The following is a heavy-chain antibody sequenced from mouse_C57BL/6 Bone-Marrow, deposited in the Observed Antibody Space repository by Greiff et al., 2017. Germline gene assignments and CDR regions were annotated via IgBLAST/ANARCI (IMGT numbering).Heavy chain of an antibody. Sequence: QVQLQQSGAEVVRPGASVKLSCKASGYTFTDHYINWVKQRPGQGLEWIARIYPGSGNTYYNEKFKGKATLTAEKSSNTAYMQLSSLTSEDSAVYFCERDYGYFFEDWGKGTTLTVSS. CDR1: GYTFTDHY. CDR2: IYPGSGNT. D-gene: IGHD2-2*01. J-gene: IGHJ2*01. V-gene: IGHV1-76*01. CDR3: ERDYGYFFED.